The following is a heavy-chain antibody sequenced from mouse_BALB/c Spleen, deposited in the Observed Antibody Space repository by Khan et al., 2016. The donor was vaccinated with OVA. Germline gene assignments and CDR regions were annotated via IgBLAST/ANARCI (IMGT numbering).Heavy chain of an antibody. CDR1: GYSFTTYY. V-gene: IGHV1S135*01. CDR3: SRHCYVAWFTY. CDR2: IDPFSGDT. D-gene: IGHD2-12*01. Sequence: LQQSGPELMKPGTSVMISCKASGYSFTTYYIHWVMQRHGKSLEWIGYIDPFSGDTTFNQKFKGKATLTVDKSSSTAYIHLSNLTSEDSATSFCSRHCYVAWFTYGGQGTLVTVSA. J-gene: IGHJ3*01.